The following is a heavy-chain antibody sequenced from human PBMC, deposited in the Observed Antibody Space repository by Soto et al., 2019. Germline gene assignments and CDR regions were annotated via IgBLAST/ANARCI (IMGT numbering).Heavy chain of an antibody. CDR1: GYTLTELS. V-gene: IGHV1-24*01. CDR2: FDPEDGET. CDR3: ATYAYYYGSGWRLGRTWGAFDI. D-gene: IGHD3-10*01. Sequence: ASVKVSCKVSGYTLTELSMHWVRQAPGKGLEWMGGFDPEDGETTYAQKFQGRVTMTEDTSTDTAYMELSSLRSEDTAVYYRATYAYYYGSGWRLGRTWGAFDIWGQGTMVTVSS. J-gene: IGHJ3*02.